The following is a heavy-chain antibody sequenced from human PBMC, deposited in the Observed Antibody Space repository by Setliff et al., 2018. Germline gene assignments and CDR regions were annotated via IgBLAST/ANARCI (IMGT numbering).Heavy chain of an antibody. CDR3: ASTAHYDSSGYPRNLYYYGMDV. D-gene: IGHD3-22*01. Sequence: SETLSLTCTVSGGSISSSSYYWSWVRQPPGKGLEWIGEINHSGSTKYNPSLKSRVTISVDTSKNQFSVKLSSVTAADTAVYYCASTAHYDSSGYPRNLYYYGMDVWGQGTTVTVSS. V-gene: IGHV4-39*07. J-gene: IGHJ6*02. CDR1: GGSISSSSYY. CDR2: INHSGST.